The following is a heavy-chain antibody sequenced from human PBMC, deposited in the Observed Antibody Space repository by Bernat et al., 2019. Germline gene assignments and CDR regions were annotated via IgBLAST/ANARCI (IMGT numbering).Heavy chain of an antibody. CDR2: IRSTAKSYAT. V-gene: IGHV3-73*02. CDR1: GFTFSGSA. CDR3: TRHEATRDY. Sequence: EVQLVESGGGLVQPGGSLKLSCAASGFTFSGSAMHWVRQASGKGLGWVGRIRSTAKSYATAYAESVKGRFTISRDDAKNTAYLQMNSLKTEDTAVYYCTRHEATRDYWGQGTLVTVSS. J-gene: IGHJ4*02.